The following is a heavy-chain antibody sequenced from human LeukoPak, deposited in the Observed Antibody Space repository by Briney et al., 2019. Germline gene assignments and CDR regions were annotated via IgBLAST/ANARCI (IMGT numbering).Heavy chain of an antibody. Sequence: GGSLRLSCAASGFTFSSYGMHWVRQAPGKGLEWVAVISYDGSNKYYADSVKGRFTISRDNSKNTLYLQMNSLRAEDTAVHYCAKANFFYGDSTYYFDYWGQGTLVTVSS. CDR1: GFTFSSYG. J-gene: IGHJ4*02. D-gene: IGHD4-17*01. CDR3: AKANFFYGDSTYYFDY. CDR2: ISYDGSNK. V-gene: IGHV3-30*18.